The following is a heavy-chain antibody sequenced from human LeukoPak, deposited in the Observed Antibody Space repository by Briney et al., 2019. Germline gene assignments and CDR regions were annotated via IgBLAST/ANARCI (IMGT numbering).Heavy chain of an antibody. V-gene: IGHV4-39*07. J-gene: IGHJ3*02. CDR2: IYYSGST. D-gene: IGHD1-26*01. CDR1: GGSISSSSYY. Sequence: PSETLSLTCTVSGGSISSSSYYWGWIRQPPGKGLEWIGSIYYSGSTYYNPSLKSRVTMSVDTSKNQFSLKLSSVTAADTAVYYCARESRIVGPTSAFDIWGQGTMVTVSS. CDR3: ARESRIVGPTSAFDI.